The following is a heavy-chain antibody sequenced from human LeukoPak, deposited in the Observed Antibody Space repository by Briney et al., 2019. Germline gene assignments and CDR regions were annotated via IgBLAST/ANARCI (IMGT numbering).Heavy chain of an antibody. CDR1: GFIVSHNY. J-gene: IGHJ4*02. D-gene: IGHD5-18*01. V-gene: IGHV3-53*05. CDR2: IYSGGST. CDR3: ARGHIQLWLDY. Sequence: PGGSLRLSCAASGFIVSHNYMSWVRQAPGKGLESVSLIYSGGSTYYADSVKGRFTISRDNSKNTLYLQMNSLRAEDTAVYYCARGHIQLWLDYWGQGTLVTVSS.